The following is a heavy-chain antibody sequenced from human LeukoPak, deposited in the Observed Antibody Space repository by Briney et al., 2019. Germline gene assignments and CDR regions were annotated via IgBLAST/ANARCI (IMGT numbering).Heavy chain of an antibody. Sequence: SETLSLTCTVSGGSISSYYWSWIRQPPGEGLEWIGYIYYSGSTNYNPSLKSRVTISVDTSKHQFSLKLSSVTAADTAVYYCARQACSGGSCFPFDYWGQGTLVTVSS. CDR3: ARQACSGGSCFPFDY. J-gene: IGHJ4*02. D-gene: IGHD2-15*01. CDR1: GGSISSYY. CDR2: IYYSGST. V-gene: IGHV4-59*08.